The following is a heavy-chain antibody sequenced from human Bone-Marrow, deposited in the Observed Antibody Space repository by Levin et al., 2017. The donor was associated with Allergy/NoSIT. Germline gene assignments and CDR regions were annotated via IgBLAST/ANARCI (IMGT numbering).Heavy chain of an antibody. V-gene: IGHV4-59*11. J-gene: IGHJ5*02. D-gene: IGHD4-17*01. Sequence: SETLSLTCSVSGVSISNHFWNWIRLPPGKGLEWIGYVSSSGRTYYRPSLKSRVTMSVDTSKNQFSLTLNSVTAADTAVYYCVKDFNSGDYVGWFDVWGPGALVTVSS. CDR1: GVSISNHF. CDR3: VKDFNSGDYVGWFDV. CDR2: VSSSGRT.